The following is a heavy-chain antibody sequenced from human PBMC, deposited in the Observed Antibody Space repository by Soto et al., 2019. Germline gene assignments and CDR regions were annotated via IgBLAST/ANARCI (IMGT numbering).Heavy chain of an antibody. V-gene: IGHV3-23*01. CDR2: ISGSGGST. CDR3: AKEYSRYDDYYYYGMDV. J-gene: IGHJ6*02. Sequence: EVQLLESGGGLVQPGGSLRLSCAASGFTFSSYAMSWVRQAPGKGLEWVSAISGSGGSTYYADSVKGRFTISRDNSKNTLHLKMNSLRAEDTAVYYCAKEYSRYDDYYYYGMDVWCQGTTVTVSS. CDR1: GFTFSSYA. D-gene: IGHD5-12*01.